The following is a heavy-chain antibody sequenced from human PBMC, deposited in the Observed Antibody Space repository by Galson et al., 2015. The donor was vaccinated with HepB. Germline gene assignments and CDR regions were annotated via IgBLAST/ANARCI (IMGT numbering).Heavy chain of an antibody. V-gene: IGHV3-53*01. CDR1: GFTVSSNY. D-gene: IGHD2-15*01. J-gene: IGHJ4*02. CDR3: ARVIVVVVAATRPEYYFDY. Sequence: SLRLSCAASGFTVSSNYMSWVRQAPGKGLEWVSVIYSGGSTYYADSVKGRFTISRDNSKNTLYLQMNSLRAEDTAVYYCARVIVVVVAATRPEYYFDYWGQGTLVTVSS. CDR2: IYSGGST.